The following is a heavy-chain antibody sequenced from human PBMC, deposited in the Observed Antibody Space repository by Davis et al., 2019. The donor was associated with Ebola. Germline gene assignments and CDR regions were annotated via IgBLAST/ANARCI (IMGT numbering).Heavy chain of an antibody. D-gene: IGHD2/OR15-2a*01. V-gene: IGHV4-39*01. CDR1: GGSISSSSSY. CDR2: IFYSGST. Sequence: SETLSLTCTVYGGSISSSSSYWGWIRQPPGKGLEWIGNIFYSGSTYYNPSLKSRVTLSVDTSKNQFSLKVNSLTAADTAVYYCARAPLESFDYWGQGSLVTVSS. J-gene: IGHJ4*02. CDR3: ARAPLESFDY.